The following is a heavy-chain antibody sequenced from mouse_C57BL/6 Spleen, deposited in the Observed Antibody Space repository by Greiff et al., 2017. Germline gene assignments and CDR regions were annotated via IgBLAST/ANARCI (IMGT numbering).Heavy chain of an antibody. CDR1: GFNIKDYY. Sequence: EVKLMESGAELVKPGASVKLSCTASGFNIKDYYMHWVKQRTEQGLEWIGRIDPEDGETKYAPKFQGKATITADTSSNTAYQQLSSLTSEYTAVYYCALQYFGSNRWFAYWGQGTLVTVSA. CDR2: IDPEDGET. J-gene: IGHJ3*01. CDR3: ALQYFGSNRWFAY. D-gene: IGHD1-1*01. V-gene: IGHV14-2*01.